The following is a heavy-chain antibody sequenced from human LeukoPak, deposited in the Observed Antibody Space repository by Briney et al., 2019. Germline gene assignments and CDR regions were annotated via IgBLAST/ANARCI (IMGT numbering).Heavy chain of an antibody. V-gene: IGHV3-15*01. CDR1: GFTFSNAW. CDR3: TSTFFYGSGSFDY. Sequence: GGSLRLSCAASGFTFSNAWMSWVRQAPGKGLEWVGCIKSKTDGGTTDYAAPVKGRFSISRDDSKNTLYLQMNSLKTEDTAVYYCTSTFFYGSGSFDYWGQGTLVTVSS. D-gene: IGHD3-10*01. J-gene: IGHJ4*02. CDR2: IKSKTDGGTT.